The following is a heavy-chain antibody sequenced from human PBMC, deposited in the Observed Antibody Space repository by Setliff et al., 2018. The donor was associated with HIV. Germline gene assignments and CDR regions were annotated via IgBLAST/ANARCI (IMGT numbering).Heavy chain of an antibody. CDR3: ARTSGDAYNYEGAFDV. CDR1: GDTFNNYG. D-gene: IGHD5-12*01. J-gene: IGHJ3*01. V-gene: IGHV1-69*05. CDR2: IIPIFKSA. Sequence: AASVNVSCKVSGDTFNNYGLNWVRQAPGQGLEWMGGIIPIFKSADYAQKFQGRVTITTDESTSTAYMDLSSLKSEDTAIYYCARTSGDAYNYEGAFDVWGQGTLVTVSS.